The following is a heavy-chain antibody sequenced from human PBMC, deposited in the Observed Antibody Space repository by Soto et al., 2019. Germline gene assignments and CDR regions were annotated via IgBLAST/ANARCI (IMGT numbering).Heavy chain of an antibody. CDR2: ISAYNGNT. V-gene: IGHV1-18*01. J-gene: IGHJ6*03. CDR3: ARFATTGYYYYYMDV. Sequence: ASVKVSCKASGYTFTSYGISWVRQAPGQGLEWMGWISAYNGNTNYAQKLQGRVTMTTDTSTSTAYMELRSLRSDDTAVYYCARFATTGYYYYYMDVWGKGTTVTVSS. CDR1: GYTFTSYG. D-gene: IGHD1-1*01.